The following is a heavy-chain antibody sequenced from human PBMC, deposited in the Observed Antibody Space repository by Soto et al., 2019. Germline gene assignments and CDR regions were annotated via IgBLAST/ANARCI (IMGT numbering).Heavy chain of an antibody. D-gene: IGHD4-17*01. J-gene: IGHJ4*02. Sequence: SETLSLTCTVSGGSISSGGYYWSWIRQHPGKGLEWIGYIYHSGSTYYNPSLKSRVTISVDTSKNQFSLKLSSVTAADTAVYYCARENGDYVSGYFDYWGQGTLVTVSS. V-gene: IGHV4-31*03. CDR1: GGSISSGGYY. CDR2: IYHSGST. CDR3: ARENGDYVSGYFDY.